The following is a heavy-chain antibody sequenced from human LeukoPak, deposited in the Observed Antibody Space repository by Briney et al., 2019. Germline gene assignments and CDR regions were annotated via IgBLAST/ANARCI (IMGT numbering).Heavy chain of an antibody. CDR3: ARDRYYIMDV. Sequence: PGGSLRLSCAASGFTFSSNWMHWVRQAPGKGLVWVSLIKSDGRSTMYADSVKGRFTISRDNAKNTLYLQMNSLRVEDTAVYYCARDRYYIMDVWGQGTTVTVSS. V-gene: IGHV3-74*03. J-gene: IGHJ6*02. CDR1: GFTFSSNW. CDR2: IKSDGRST.